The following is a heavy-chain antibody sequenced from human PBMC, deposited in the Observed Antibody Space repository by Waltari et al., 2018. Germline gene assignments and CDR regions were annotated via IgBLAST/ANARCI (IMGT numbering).Heavy chain of an antibody. CDR3: AKVHGRVVVVAATSDC. D-gene: IGHD2-15*01. J-gene: IGHJ4*02. CDR1: GFTFSSYA. Sequence: EVQLLESGGGLVQPGGSLRLSCAASGFTFSSYAMSWARQAPGKGLEWVSVIGGSGVSACYACSVKGRFTISSDNSKNTLYLQMNSLSAEDPAVCYCAKVHGRVVVVAATSDCWGQGTLVTVSS. CDR2: IGGSGVSA. V-gene: IGHV3-23*01.